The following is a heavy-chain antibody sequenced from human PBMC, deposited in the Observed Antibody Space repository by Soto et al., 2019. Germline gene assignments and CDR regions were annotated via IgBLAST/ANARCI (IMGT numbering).Heavy chain of an antibody. J-gene: IGHJ4*02. V-gene: IGHV3-66*01. CDR3: ARDDYIGRELYYY. D-gene: IGHD3-16*01. CDR2: INSGGST. Sequence: GGSLRLSCVASGFTVSSNYMSWVRQAPGKGLEWVSVINSGGSTYYADSVKGRFTISRDNFKNTLYLQMNSLRAEDTAVYYCARDDYIGRELYYYWGQGTLVTVSS. CDR1: GFTVSSNY.